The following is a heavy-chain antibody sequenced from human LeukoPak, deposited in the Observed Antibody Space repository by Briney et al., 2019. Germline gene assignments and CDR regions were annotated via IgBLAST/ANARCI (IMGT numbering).Heavy chain of an antibody. CDR1: GFTFSTYG. D-gene: IGHD4-17*01. CDR3: ARDWIDGAHFSLDY. Sequence: GGSLRLSCAASGFTFSTYGMHWVRQAPGKGLEWVAVIWYDGSNKYYADSVKGRFTISRDNSKSTLYLQMNGLRAEDTAVYYCARDWIDGAHFSLDYWGQGTLVTVSS. CDR2: IWYDGSNK. V-gene: IGHV3-33*01. J-gene: IGHJ4*02.